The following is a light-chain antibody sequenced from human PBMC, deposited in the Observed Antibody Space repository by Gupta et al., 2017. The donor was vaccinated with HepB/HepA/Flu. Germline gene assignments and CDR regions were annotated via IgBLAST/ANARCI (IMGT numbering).Light chain of an antibody. CDR3: QAWDSSTLVV. Sequence: SYELTQQPSLSVSPAQTASITCSGDKLGDKYACWYQQKPGQSPVLVIYHDSKRPSGIPERFSGSNSGNTATLTISGTQAKDEADDDCQAWDSSTLVVFGGGTKLTVL. CDR1: KLGDKY. V-gene: IGLV3-1*01. CDR2: HDS. J-gene: IGLJ2*01.